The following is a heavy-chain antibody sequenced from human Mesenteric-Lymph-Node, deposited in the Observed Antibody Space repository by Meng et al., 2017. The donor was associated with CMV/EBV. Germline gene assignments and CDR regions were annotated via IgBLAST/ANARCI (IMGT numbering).Heavy chain of an antibody. V-gene: IGHV4-39*07. D-gene: IGHD1-26*01. CDR1: GGSTNSYDYY. Sequence: SETLSLTCTVSGGSTNSYDYYWGWIRQPPGKGLEWIGSVYNSGSTYYNPSLKTRVTISLDTSKNQFSLRLNSVTVADTAVYYCARDRRVGASATYFDYWGQGTLVTVSS. CDR2: VYNSGST. CDR3: ARDRRVGASATYFDY. J-gene: IGHJ4*02.